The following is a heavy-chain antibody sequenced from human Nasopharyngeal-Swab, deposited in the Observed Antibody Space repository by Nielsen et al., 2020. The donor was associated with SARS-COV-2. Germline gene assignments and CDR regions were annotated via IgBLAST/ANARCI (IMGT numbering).Heavy chain of an antibody. CDR2: IGDKAHSYAT. J-gene: IGHJ4*02. V-gene: IGHV3-73*01. Sequence: GESLKISCAASEFLFSGSALCWVRQASRERLERVGRIGDKAHSYATTYAASMEGRFTISRTDSNNTAYLEMDSLKTEDTALYYCTTDYYFDYWGQGTLVTVSS. CDR1: EFLFSGSA. CDR3: TTDYYFDY.